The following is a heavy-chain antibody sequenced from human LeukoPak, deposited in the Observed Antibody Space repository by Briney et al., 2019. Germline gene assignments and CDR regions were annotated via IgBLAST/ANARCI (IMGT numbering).Heavy chain of an antibody. D-gene: IGHD1-26*01. V-gene: IGHV3-23*01. CDR1: GFTSSSYA. CDR2: ISGSGGST. Sequence: GGSLRLSCAASGFTSSSYAMSWVRQAPGKGLEWVSTISGSGGSTYYADSVKGRFTISRDNSKNTLDLQMNSLRAEDTAVYYCAKRIMGATKWFDSWGQGTLVTVSS. J-gene: IGHJ5*01. CDR3: AKRIMGATKWFDS.